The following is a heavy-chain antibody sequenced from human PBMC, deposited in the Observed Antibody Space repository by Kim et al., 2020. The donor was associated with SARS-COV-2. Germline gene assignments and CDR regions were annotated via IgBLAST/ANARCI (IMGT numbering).Heavy chain of an antibody. CDR3: VGPLEWLLTTDY. Sequence: YYADSVKGRFTISRDNSKNTLYLQMSSLRAEDTAVYYCVGPLEWLLTTDYLGQGTLVTVSS. J-gene: IGHJ4*02. V-gene: IGHV3-64D*06. D-gene: IGHD3-3*01.